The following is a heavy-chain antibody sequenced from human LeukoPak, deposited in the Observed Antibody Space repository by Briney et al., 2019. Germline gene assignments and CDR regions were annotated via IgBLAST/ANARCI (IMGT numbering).Heavy chain of an antibody. Sequence: PGGSLRLSCAASGFTFSSYWMSWVRQAPGKGLEWVANIKQDGSEKYYADSVKGRFTISRDNSKNTMYLQMNSLRAEDTALYYCAKVEGRAVTGSLGSWGQGTLVTVSS. V-gene: IGHV3-7*03. CDR3: AKVEGRAVTGSLGS. CDR2: IKQDGSEK. J-gene: IGHJ4*02. CDR1: GFTFSSYW. D-gene: IGHD6-19*01.